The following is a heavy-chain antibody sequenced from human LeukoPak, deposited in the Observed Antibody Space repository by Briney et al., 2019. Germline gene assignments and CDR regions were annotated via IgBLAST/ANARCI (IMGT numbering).Heavy chain of an antibody. CDR1: GYAFTSYY. Sequence: ASVKVSCKASGYAFTSYYMHWVRQAPGQGLEWMGIINPSGGSTSYAQKFQGSVTMTRDTSTSSVYMELSSLRSEDTAVYYCARDLYYYDSSGYYYGGGRLDYWGQGTLVTVSS. CDR2: INPSGGST. J-gene: IGHJ4*02. CDR3: ARDLYYYDSSGYYYGGGRLDY. D-gene: IGHD3-22*01. V-gene: IGHV1-46*01.